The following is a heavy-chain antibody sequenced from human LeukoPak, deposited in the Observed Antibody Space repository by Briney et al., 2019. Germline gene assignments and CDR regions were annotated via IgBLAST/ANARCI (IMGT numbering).Heavy chain of an antibody. V-gene: IGHV3-23*01. CDR3: AKRTIAVAGTEWIDAFEI. CDR2: ISKSGGET. J-gene: IGHJ3*02. D-gene: IGHD6-19*01. Sequence: PGGSLRLSCVASGFTFSIYAMSWVRQAPGKGLEWVSGISKSGGETYYADSVKGRFTISRDSSKNTQYLQMSSLRAEDTAVYYCAKRTIAVAGTEWIDAFEIWGRGTMVTVSS. CDR1: GFTFSIYA.